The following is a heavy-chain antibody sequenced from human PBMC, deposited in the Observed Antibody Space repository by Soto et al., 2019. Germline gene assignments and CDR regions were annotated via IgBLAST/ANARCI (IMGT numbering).Heavy chain of an antibody. CDR3: ASSLGYCSGGSCYEFRFDP. Sequence: PSETLSLTCAVYGGSFSGYYWSWIRQPPGKGLEWIGEINHSGSTNYNPSLKSRVTISVDTSKNQFSLKLSSVTAADTAVYYCASSLGYCSGGSCYEFRFDPWGQGTLVTVSS. CDR1: GGSFSGYY. V-gene: IGHV4-34*01. CDR2: INHSGST. J-gene: IGHJ5*02. D-gene: IGHD2-15*01.